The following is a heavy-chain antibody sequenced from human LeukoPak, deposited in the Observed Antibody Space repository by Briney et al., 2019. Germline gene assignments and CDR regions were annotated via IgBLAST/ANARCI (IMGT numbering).Heavy chain of an antibody. D-gene: IGHD3-22*01. V-gene: IGHV4-59*01. CDR2: IYYSGST. CDR1: GGSISSYY. Sequence: PSETLSLTCTVSGGSISSYYWSWIRQPPGKGLEWIGYIYYSGSTNYNPSLKSRVTISVDTSKNQFSLKLSSVTAADTAVYYCASNYYDSSGYYIPSGYWGQGTLVTVSS. CDR3: ASNYYDSSGYYIPSGY. J-gene: IGHJ4*02.